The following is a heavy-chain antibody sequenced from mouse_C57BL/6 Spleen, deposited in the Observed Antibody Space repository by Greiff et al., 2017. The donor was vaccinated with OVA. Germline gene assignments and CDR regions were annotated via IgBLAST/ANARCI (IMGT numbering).Heavy chain of an antibody. V-gene: IGHV2-5*01. CDR1: GFSLTSYG. Sequence: QVQLQESGPGLVQPSQSLSITCTVSGFSLTSYGVHWVRQSPGKGLEWLGVIWRGGSTDYNAAFMSRLSITKDNSKSQVFFKMNSLQADDTAIYYCAKNWDGYYAMDYWGQGTSVTVSS. CDR2: IWRGGST. D-gene: IGHD4-1*01. J-gene: IGHJ4*01. CDR3: AKNWDGYYAMDY.